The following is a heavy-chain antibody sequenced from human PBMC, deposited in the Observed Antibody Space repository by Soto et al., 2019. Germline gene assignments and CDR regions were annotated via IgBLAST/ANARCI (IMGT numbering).Heavy chain of an antibody. J-gene: IGHJ4*02. CDR1: GGSISVYY. Sequence: QVQLQESGPGLVKPSETLSLTCTVSGGSISVYYWSWIRQPPGKGLEWFGYIYYSGSTNYNPSLKSRVTISVDTSKNQFSLKLSSVTAADTAVYYCARGGWRHIDYWGQGTLVTVSS. V-gene: IGHV4-59*08. CDR3: ARGGWRHIDY. CDR2: IYYSGST. D-gene: IGHD3-3*01.